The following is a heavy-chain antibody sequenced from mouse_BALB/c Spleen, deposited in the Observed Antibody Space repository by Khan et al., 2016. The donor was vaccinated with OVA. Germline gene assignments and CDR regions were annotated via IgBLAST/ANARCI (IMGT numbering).Heavy chain of an antibody. CDR2: INTYTGEP. Sequence: QIQLVQSGPELRKPGETVKVSYKASGYTFTDYGMNWVKQAPGKGLKWMGYINTYTGEPTYADDFKGRFAFSLETSASTAYLHINNLKNEDTATYFCARSPTWFAYWGQGTLVTVSA. CDR3: ARSPTWFAY. CDR1: GYTFTDYG. J-gene: IGHJ3*01. V-gene: IGHV9-3-1*01.